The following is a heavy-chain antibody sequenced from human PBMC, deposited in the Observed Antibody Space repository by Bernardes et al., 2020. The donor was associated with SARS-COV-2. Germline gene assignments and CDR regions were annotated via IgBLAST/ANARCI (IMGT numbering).Heavy chain of an antibody. V-gene: IGHV1-24*01. CDR2: FDPEDGET. J-gene: IGHJ6*02. D-gene: IGHD2-2*01. CDR3: ATPGPSSVVPAAMAHYYGMDV. CDR1: GYTLTELS. Sequence: ASVKVSCKVSGYTLTELSMHWVRQAPGKGLEWMGGFDPEDGETIYAQKFQGRVTMTEDTSTDTAYMELSSLRSEETAVYYCATPGPSSVVPAAMAHYYGMDVWGQGTTVTVSS.